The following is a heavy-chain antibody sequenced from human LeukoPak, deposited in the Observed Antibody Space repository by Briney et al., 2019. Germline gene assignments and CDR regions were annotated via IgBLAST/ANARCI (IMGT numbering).Heavy chain of an antibody. Sequence: SETLSLTCTVSGGSISSGSYYWSWIRQHPGKGLEWIGNIYYSGTTYYKPSLKSRVTISVDTSKNQFSLKLSSVTAADTAVYYCARGGVQLALARDWGQGTLVTVSS. J-gene: IGHJ4*02. D-gene: IGHD5-18*01. CDR2: IYYSGTT. V-gene: IGHV4-31*03. CDR3: ARGGVQLALARD. CDR1: GGSISSGSYY.